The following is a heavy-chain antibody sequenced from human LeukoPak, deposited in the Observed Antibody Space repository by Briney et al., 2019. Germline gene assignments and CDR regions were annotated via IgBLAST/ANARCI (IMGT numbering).Heavy chain of an antibody. CDR3: ARGHRSTFDY. D-gene: IGHD2-2*01. J-gene: IGHJ4*02. V-gene: IGHV6-1*01. Sequence: SQTLSLTCAISGDSVSSNSAAWNWIRQSPSRGLEWQGRIYYSPKWFNDYALSGKSRITINPDTCKNQFSLQLNSLTPEDTAVYYCARGHRSTFDYWGQGTLVTVSS. CDR2: IYYSPKWFN. CDR1: GDSVSSNSAA.